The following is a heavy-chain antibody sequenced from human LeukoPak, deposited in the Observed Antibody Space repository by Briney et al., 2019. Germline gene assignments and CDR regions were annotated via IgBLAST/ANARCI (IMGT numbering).Heavy chain of an antibody. D-gene: IGHD1-26*01. J-gene: IGHJ4*02. Sequence: GASVKVSCKASGGTFSSYAISWVRQAPGQGLEWMGRIIPILGIANYAQKFQGRVTITADKSTSTAYMELSSLRSDDTAVYYCAREFGFGATGYWGQGTLVTVSS. CDR2: IIPILGIA. CDR3: AREFGFGATGY. CDR1: GGTFSSYA. V-gene: IGHV1-69*04.